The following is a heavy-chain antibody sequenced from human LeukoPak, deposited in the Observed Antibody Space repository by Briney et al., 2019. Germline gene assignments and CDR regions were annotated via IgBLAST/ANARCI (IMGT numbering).Heavy chain of an antibody. J-gene: IGHJ4*02. V-gene: IGHV4-4*07. D-gene: IGHD1-26*01. Sequence: SETLSLTCTASGGSISSYDWGWIRQPAGKGLEWIGRIYTSGSINYNPSLKSRVTILVDTSKNQFSLYPRSVTAADTAVYYCARIPSGSYNQYDYWGQGTLVTVSS. CDR3: ARIPSGSYNQYDY. CDR2: IYTSGSI. CDR1: GGSISSYD.